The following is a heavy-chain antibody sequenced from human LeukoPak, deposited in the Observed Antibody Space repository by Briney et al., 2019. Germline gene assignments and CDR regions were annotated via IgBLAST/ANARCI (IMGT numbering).Heavy chain of an antibody. D-gene: IGHD3-10*01. V-gene: IGHV4-34*01. CDR3: ARGVGELLSYYYYYYMDV. Sequence: SETLSLTCAVYGGSFSSYYWSWIRQPPGKGLEWIGEINHSGSTNYNPSLKSRVTISVDTSKNQFSLKLSSVTAADTAVYYCARGVGELLSYYYYYYMDVWGKGTTVTISS. CDR1: GGSFSSYY. J-gene: IGHJ6*03. CDR2: INHSGST.